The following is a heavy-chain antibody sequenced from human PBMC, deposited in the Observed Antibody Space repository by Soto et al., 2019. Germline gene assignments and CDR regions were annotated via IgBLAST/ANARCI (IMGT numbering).Heavy chain of an antibody. CDR2: IWEHGSNK. V-gene: IGHV3-33*01. J-gene: IGHJ4*02. D-gene: IGHD3-10*01. Sequence: QVQLVESGGGVVQPGTSLRLSCAASGFPFHIYAIHWVRQAPGQGLEWVAVIWEHGSNKYYADSVKGRFTISRDNSKNPRYLQMNSLRAEDTAVYYCAREDGSGSSDANFDYWGQGTLVTVSS. CDR1: GFPFHIYA. CDR3: AREDGSGSSDANFDY.